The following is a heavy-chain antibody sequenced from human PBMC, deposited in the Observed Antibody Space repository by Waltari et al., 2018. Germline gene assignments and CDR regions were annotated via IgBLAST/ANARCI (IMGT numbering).Heavy chain of an antibody. J-gene: IGHJ5*02. Sequence: EVKLVESGGDLVQPGGSLRISCTASDFPFSSYWISWVRQAPGKGLEWVASIKDDGTEKYYVDSVKGRFTISRDNAENSLYLQMNSLRAEDTALYFCARDRGYFALDLWGQGTLVTVSS. CDR1: DFPFSSYW. CDR2: IKDDGTEK. D-gene: IGHD2-15*01. V-gene: IGHV3-7*01. CDR3: ARDRGYFALDL.